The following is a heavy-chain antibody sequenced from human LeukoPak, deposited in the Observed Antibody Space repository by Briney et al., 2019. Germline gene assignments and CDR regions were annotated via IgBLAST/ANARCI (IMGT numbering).Heavy chain of an antibody. Sequence: SVKVSCKASGGTFSSHTISWVRQAPGQGLEWIGRIIIALNIADYAQKFQGRVTITADRSTSTAYMELSSLTSEDTAVYYCARLGDVWGQGTTVTVS. J-gene: IGHJ6*02. CDR3: ARLGDV. V-gene: IGHV1-69*02. D-gene: IGHD7-27*01. CDR2: IIIALNIA. CDR1: GGTFSSHT.